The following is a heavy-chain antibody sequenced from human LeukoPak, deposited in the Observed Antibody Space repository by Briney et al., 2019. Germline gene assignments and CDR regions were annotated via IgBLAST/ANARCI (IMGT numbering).Heavy chain of an antibody. CDR3: ARDNYDSSGYYYVGSHNWFDP. J-gene: IGHJ5*02. D-gene: IGHD3-22*01. CDR1: GYTFTSYG. CDR2: ISAYNGNT. Sequence: EASVKVSCKASGYTFTSYGISWVRQAPGQGLEWMGWISAYNGNTNYAQKLQGRVTMTTDTSTSTAYMELRSLRSDDTAVYYCARDNYDSSGYYYVGSHNWFDPWGQGTLVTVSS. V-gene: IGHV1-18*01.